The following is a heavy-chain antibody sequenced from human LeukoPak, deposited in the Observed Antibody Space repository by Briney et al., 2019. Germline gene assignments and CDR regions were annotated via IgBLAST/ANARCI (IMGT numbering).Heavy chain of an antibody. CDR3: ARGDYYGSGRGVDY. Sequence: ASVKVSCKASGYTFTSYDINWVRQATGQGLEWMGWMNPNSGNTGYAQKFQGRVTITRDTSASTAYMELSSLRSEDTAVYYCARGDYYGSGRGVDYWGQGTLVTVSS. D-gene: IGHD3-10*01. CDR2: MNPNSGNT. V-gene: IGHV1-8*01. J-gene: IGHJ4*02. CDR1: GYTFTSYD.